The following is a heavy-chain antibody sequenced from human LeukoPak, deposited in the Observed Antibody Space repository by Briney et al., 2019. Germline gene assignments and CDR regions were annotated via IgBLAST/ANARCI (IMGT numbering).Heavy chain of an antibody. D-gene: IGHD3-16*02. V-gene: IGHV4-34*01. J-gene: IGHJ5*02. CDR1: GGSFSGYY. CDR2: MNHSGST. CDR3: ARGGLYDYVWGSYRYYWFDP. Sequence: PSETLSLTCAVYGGSFSGYYWSWIRQPPGKGLEWIGEMNHSGSTNYNPSLKSRVTISVDTSKNQFSLKLSSVTAADTAVYYCARGGLYDYVWGSYRYYWFDPWGQGTLVTVSS.